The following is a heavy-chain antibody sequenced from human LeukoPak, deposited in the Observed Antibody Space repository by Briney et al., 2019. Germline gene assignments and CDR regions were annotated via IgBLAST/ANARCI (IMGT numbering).Heavy chain of an antibody. Sequence: GGSLRLSCAASGFTFSSYSMNWVRQAPGKGLEWVSSISSSSSYIYYADSVKGRFTISRDNAKNSLYLQMSSLRAEDTAVYYCARAGVVPAAPIWGQGTMVTVSS. D-gene: IGHD2-2*01. CDR3: ARAGVVPAAPI. CDR2: ISSSSSYI. V-gene: IGHV3-21*01. CDR1: GFTFSSYS. J-gene: IGHJ3*02.